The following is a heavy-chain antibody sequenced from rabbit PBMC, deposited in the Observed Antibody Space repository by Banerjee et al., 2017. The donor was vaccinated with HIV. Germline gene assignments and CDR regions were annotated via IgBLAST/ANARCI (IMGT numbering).Heavy chain of an antibody. CDR3: TRSYYISTGAGYLDL. CDR2: IYAGGSSNT. D-gene: IGHD7-1*01. J-gene: IGHJ3*01. Sequence: QEQLEESGGDLVKPGASLTLTCTASGFSFSSSYYMCWVRQAPGKGLEWIACIYAGGSSNTYYASWAKGRFTISKTSSTTVTLQMTSLTAADTATHFCTRSYYISTGAGYLDLWGQGTLVTVS. CDR1: GFSFSSSYY. V-gene: IGHV1S45*01.